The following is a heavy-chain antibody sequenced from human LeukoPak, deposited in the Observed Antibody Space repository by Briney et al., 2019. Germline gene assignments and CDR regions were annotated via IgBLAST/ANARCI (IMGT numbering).Heavy chain of an antibody. CDR3: AKDYGIVVVTATPDY. V-gene: IGHV3-23*01. Sequence: GGSLRLSCAASGFTFSSYAMSWVRQAPGKGLGWVSAISGSGGSTYYADSVKGRFTISRDNSKNTLYLQMNSLRAEDTAVYYCAKDYGIVVVTATPDYWGQGTLVTVSS. J-gene: IGHJ4*02. CDR1: GFTFSSYA. CDR2: ISGSGGST. D-gene: IGHD2-21*02.